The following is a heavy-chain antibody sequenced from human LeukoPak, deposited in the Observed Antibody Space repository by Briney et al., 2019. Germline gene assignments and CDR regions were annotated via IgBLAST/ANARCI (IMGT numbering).Heavy chain of an antibody. Sequence: GGSLRLSCAASGFTFSSYSMNWVRQAPGKGLEWVSSISSSSSYIYYADSVKGRFTISRDNAKNSLYLQMNSLRAEDTAVYYCARFYYYGSGSYSGVDYWGQGSLLSVSS. CDR2: ISSSSSYI. CDR1: GFTFSSYS. D-gene: IGHD3-10*01. V-gene: IGHV3-21*01. J-gene: IGHJ4*02. CDR3: ARFYYYGSGSYSGVDY.